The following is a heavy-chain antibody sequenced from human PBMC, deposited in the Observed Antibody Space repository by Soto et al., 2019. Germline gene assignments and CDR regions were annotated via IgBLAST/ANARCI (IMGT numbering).Heavy chain of an antibody. J-gene: IGHJ3*02. Sequence: PGGSLRLSCAASGFTFSNAWMSWVRQAPGKGLEWVGRIKSKTDGGTTDYAAPVKGRFTISRDDSKNTLYLQMNSLKTEDTAVYSSTTGPYGDAFDIWGQGTMVTVSS. D-gene: IGHD4-17*01. CDR3: TTGPYGDAFDI. CDR1: GFTFSNAW. CDR2: IKSKTDGGTT. V-gene: IGHV3-15*01.